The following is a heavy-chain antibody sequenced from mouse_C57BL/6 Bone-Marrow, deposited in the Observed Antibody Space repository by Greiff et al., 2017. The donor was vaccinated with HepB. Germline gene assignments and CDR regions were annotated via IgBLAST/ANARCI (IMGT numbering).Heavy chain of an antibody. Sequence: EVQLQQSGPVLVKPGASVKMSCKASGYTFTDYYINWVKQSHGKSLEWIGVINPYNGGTSYNQKFKGKATLTVDKSSSTAYMELNSLTSEDSAVYYCARAAQVRYYAMDYWGQGTSVTVSS. D-gene: IGHD3-2*02. CDR1: GYTFTDYY. CDR3: ARAAQVRYYAMDY. V-gene: IGHV1-19*01. J-gene: IGHJ4*01. CDR2: INPYNGGT.